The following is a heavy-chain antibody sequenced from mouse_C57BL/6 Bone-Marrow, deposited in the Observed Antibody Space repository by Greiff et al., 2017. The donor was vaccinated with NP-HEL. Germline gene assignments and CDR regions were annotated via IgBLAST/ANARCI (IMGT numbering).Heavy chain of an antibody. D-gene: IGHD2-5*01. Sequence: EVLLVESGGDLVKPGGSLKLSCAASGFTFSSYDMSWVRQTPGKRLEWVGTISTSGSYTYYPDSVKGRFTISRDNAKNTLYLQMSSLTSEDTAMCYCERHYYSNYFDYGGRGTTPTVSA. CDR3: ERHYYSNYFDY. CDR2: ISTSGSYT. V-gene: IGHV5-6*01. CDR1: GFTFSSYD. J-gene: IGHJ2*01.